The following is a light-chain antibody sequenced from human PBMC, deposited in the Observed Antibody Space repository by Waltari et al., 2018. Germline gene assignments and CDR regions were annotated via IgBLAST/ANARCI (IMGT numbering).Light chain of an antibody. CDR2: VAS. J-gene: IGKJ2*01. CDR1: QTVSNN. CDR3: QQYNNWPYT. Sequence: EIVMTQSPATLSVSPGARATLSCRASQTVSNNLAWYQQKPGQAPRLLIYVASTRANGIPARFSGSGSGTEFTLTISSMQSEDFAIYYCQQYNNWPYTFGQGTMMEIK. V-gene: IGKV3-15*01.